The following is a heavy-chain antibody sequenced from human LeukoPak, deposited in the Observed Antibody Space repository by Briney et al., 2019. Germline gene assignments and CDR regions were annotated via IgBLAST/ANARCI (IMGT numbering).Heavy chain of an antibody. Sequence: GGSLRLSCAASGFTFSDYYMIWIRQAPGKGLEWVSYISSSTYTNQADSVKGRFTISRDNAKNSMYLKMNSLRAEDTAEYYCARSSGSYVFDYWGQGTLVTVSS. D-gene: IGHD1-26*01. CDR2: ISSSTYT. V-gene: IGHV3-11*03. CDR1: GFTFSDYY. J-gene: IGHJ4*02. CDR3: ARSSGSYVFDY.